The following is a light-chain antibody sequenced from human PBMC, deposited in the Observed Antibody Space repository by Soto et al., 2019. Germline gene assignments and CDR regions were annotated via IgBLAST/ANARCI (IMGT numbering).Light chain of an antibody. Sequence: EIVLTQSPGTLSLSPGERVTLSCRASQSVNSSYLAWYQHKPGQAPRLLIYVASTRATGIPDRFSGSGSGTDFTLTIARLEPGDFAVYYCQQYGNSPQTFGQGTKVDIK. CDR2: VAS. CDR1: QSVNSSY. V-gene: IGKV3-20*01. J-gene: IGKJ1*01. CDR3: QQYGNSPQT.